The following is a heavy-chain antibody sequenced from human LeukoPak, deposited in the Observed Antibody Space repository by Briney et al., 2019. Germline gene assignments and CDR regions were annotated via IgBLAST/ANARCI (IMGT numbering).Heavy chain of an antibody. Sequence: PGGSLRLSCAASGFTFSSYEMSWVRQAPGKGLEWVSYISSSGSTIYYADSVKGRFTISRDNAKNSLYLQMNSLRAEDTAVYYCAGAPISWNSVGAFDIRGQGTMVTVSS. CDR1: GFTFSSYE. D-gene: IGHD1-7*01. J-gene: IGHJ3*02. CDR2: ISSSGSTI. V-gene: IGHV3-48*03. CDR3: AGAPISWNSVGAFDI.